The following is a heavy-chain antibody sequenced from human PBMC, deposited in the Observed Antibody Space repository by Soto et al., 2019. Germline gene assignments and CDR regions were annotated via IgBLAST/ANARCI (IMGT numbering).Heavy chain of an antibody. V-gene: IGHV4-4*02. J-gene: IGHJ4*02. CDR1: GGSITNSNW. CDR3: SRGPPIVGNTTPLDS. D-gene: IGHD1-26*01. CDR2: IYHAGST. Sequence: SETLSLTCTVSGGSITNSNWWSWVRLPPAKGLEWIGDIYHAGSTKYNPSLERRVTMSVDTSNNQFALTLTSVTAADTAVYFCSRGPPIVGNTTPLDSWGQGTLVTVSS.